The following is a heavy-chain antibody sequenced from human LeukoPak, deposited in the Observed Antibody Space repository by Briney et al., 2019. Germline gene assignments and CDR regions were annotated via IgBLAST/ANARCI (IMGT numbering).Heavy chain of an antibody. Sequence: SQTLSLTCTVFGGSISSGGYYWNWIRQHPGKGLEWIGYIYYSGSTYYNPSLKSRVTISVDTSKNQFSLKLSSVTAADTAVYYCARVGGGAAAGVFDYWGQGTLVTVSS. CDR3: ARVGGGAAAGVFDY. V-gene: IGHV4-31*03. J-gene: IGHJ4*02. CDR2: IYYSGST. D-gene: IGHD6-13*01. CDR1: GGSISSGGYY.